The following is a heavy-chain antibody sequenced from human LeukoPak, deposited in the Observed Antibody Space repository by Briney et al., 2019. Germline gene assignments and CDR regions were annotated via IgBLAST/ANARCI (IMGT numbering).Heavy chain of an antibody. CDR2: ISAYNGNT. CDR1: GYTFTSYG. J-gene: IGHJ4*02. D-gene: IGHD3-3*01. V-gene: IGHV1-18*01. Sequence: GASVKVSCKASGYTFTSYGISWVRQAPGQGLEWMGWISAYNGNTNYAQKLQGRVAMTTDTSTSTAYMELRSLRSDDTAVYYCARVGYDFWSGYYIYFNYWGQGTLVTVSS. CDR3: ARVGYDFWSGYYIYFNY.